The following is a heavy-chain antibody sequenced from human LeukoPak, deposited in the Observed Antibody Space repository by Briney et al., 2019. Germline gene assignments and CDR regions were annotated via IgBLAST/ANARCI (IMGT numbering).Heavy chain of an antibody. V-gene: IGHV3-30*18. CDR2: ISYDGSNK. CDR3: AKDRSLVVVAASFDY. J-gene: IGHJ4*02. Sequence: GRSLRLSCAASGYTFSSYGMHWVRQAPGKGLEWVAVISYDGSNKYYADSVKGRFTISRDNSKNTLYLQMNSLRAEDTAVYYCAKDRSLVVVAASFDYWGQGTLVTVSP. D-gene: IGHD2-15*01. CDR1: GYTFSSYG.